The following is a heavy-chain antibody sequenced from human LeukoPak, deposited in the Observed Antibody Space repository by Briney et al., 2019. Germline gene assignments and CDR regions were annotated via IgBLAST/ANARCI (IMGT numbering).Heavy chain of an antibody. CDR2: ISGSGGST. V-gene: IGHV3-23*01. CDR1: GFTFSSYS. Sequence: PGGSLRLSCAASGFTFSSYSMNWVRQAPGKGLEWVSAISGSGGSTYHADSVKGRFTISRDNSKNTLYLQMNSLRAEDTAVYYCAKVAQGHYDSSGHNWFDPWGQGTLVTVSS. J-gene: IGHJ5*02. CDR3: AKVAQGHYDSSGHNWFDP. D-gene: IGHD3-22*01.